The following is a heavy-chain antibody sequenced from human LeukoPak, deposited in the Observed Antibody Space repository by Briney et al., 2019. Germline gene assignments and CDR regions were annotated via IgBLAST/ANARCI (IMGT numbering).Heavy chain of an antibody. V-gene: IGHV4-38-2*02. J-gene: IGHJ4*02. CDR2: IYHSGST. CDR3: ARASRRGNYYDSSGLFFDY. Sequence: PSETLSLTCTVSGYSIGSGYYWGWIRQPPGKGLEWIGSIYHSGSTYYNPSLKSRVTISVDTSKNQFSLKLSSVTAADTAVYYCARASRRGNYYDSSGLFFDYWGQGTLVTVSS. D-gene: IGHD3-22*01. CDR1: GYSIGSGYY.